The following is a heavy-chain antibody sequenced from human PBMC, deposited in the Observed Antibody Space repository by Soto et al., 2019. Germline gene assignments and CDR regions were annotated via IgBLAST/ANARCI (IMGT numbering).Heavy chain of an antibody. Sequence: ASVKVSCKTSGYSFTGYSVHWVRQAPGQGLEWMGWINPNSGVTKYAQKFQDWVTMTRDTSSSTAYMELTRIRTGDTAVYYCARGSLISETNDYWGRGTLVTVSS. CDR1: GYSFTGYS. CDR3: ARGSLISETNDY. CDR2: INPNSGVT. D-gene: IGHD3-16*01. J-gene: IGHJ4*02. V-gene: IGHV1-2*04.